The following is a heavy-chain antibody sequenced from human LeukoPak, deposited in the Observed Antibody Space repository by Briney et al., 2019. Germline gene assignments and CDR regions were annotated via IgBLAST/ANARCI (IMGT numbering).Heavy chain of an antibody. CDR3: ARGNSGPDY. Sequence: SETLSLTCGVSGGSVSSESYYWNWIRQPPGKALEWIGYISYSGTTNYNPSLESRVTIFMDTSKNQFSLNLRSVTAADTAVYFCARGNSGPDYWGQGTLVTVSS. CDR2: ISYSGTT. V-gene: IGHV4-61*01. J-gene: IGHJ4*02. D-gene: IGHD5-12*01. CDR1: GGSVSSESYY.